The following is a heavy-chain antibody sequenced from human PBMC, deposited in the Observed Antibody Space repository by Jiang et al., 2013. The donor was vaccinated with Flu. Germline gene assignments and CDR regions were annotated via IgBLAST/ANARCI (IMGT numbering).Heavy chain of an antibody. Sequence: GPGLVKPSETLSLTCTVSGGSISSSSYYWGWIRQPPGKGLEWIGSIYYSGSTYYNPSLKSRVTISVDTSKNQFSLKLSSVTAADTAVYYCARGGLATVGDAFDIWGQGQWSPSLQ. J-gene: IGHJ3*02. CDR2: IYYSGST. CDR1: GGSISSSSYY. V-gene: IGHV4-39*07. D-gene: IGHD4-17*01. CDR3: ARGGLATVGDAFDI.